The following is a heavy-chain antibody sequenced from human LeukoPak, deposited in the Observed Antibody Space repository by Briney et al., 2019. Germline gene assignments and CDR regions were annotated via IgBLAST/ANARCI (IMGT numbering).Heavy chain of an antibody. J-gene: IGHJ3*02. CDR2: IYYSGST. V-gene: IGHV4-59*01. CDR3: ARGKWDLESGEAFDI. Sequence: PSETLSLTCTVSGGSISSYYWSWIRQPPGKGLEYIGYIYYSGSTNYNPSLKSRVTISVDTSKNQFSLKLSSVTAADKAVYYCARGKWDLESGEAFDIWGQGTMVTVSS. D-gene: IGHD1-26*01. CDR1: GGSISSYY.